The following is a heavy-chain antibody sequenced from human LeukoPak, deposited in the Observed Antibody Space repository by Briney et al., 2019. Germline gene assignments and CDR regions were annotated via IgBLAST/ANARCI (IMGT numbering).Heavy chain of an antibody. J-gene: IGHJ4*02. D-gene: IGHD3-22*01. CDR2: ISSGSTTI. V-gene: IGHV3-48*01. Sequence: TGGALRLSCAASGITFSDYSMTWVRQAAGKGPEWVSYISSGSTTIYYADSVKGRFTISRDNAKKSLFLEMNSLRAEDTAVYYCASRDGYYYHRSGIALGKWGQGTLVTVSS. CDR1: GITFSDYS. CDR3: ASRDGYYYHRSGIALGK.